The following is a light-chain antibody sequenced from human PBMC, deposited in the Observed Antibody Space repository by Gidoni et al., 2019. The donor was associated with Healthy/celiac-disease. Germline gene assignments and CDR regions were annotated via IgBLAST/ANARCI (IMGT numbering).Light chain of an antibody. V-gene: IGLV3-25*03. CDR3: QSADSSGTYTV. J-gene: IGLJ2*01. CDR1: ALHKQY. CDR2: KDS. Sequence: SYALTQPPSLSVSPGQTARTTGSGDALHKQYAYGYQQKQGQAPVLVLSKDSERPSGIPERVSGSSSGTTGTWTLSVVQAEDEADYYCQSADSSGTYTVFGGGTKLTVL.